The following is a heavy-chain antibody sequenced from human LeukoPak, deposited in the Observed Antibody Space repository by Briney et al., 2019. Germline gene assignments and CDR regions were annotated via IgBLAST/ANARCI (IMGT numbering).Heavy chain of an antibody. CDR2: ISYDGSNK. Sequence: PGRSLRLSCAASGFTFTSYGMHWVRQAPGKGLEWVAVISYDGSNKYYADSVKGRFTISRDNSKNTLYLQMNSLRTEDTAVFYCANGRGVGVSDPTPEFDYWGQGTLVTVSS. CDR1: GFTFTSYG. V-gene: IGHV3-30*18. J-gene: IGHJ4*02. D-gene: IGHD1-14*01. CDR3: ANGRGVGVSDPTPEFDY.